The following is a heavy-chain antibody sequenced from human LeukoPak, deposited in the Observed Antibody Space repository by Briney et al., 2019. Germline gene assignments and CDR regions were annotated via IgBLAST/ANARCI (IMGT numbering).Heavy chain of an antibody. CDR1: GLTLVSYE. D-gene: IGHD4-23*01. CDR2: IDSSGRTI. Sequence: GGSLRLSCAASGLTLVSYEMNWVRQAPGKGLEWVSYIDSSGRTIKYADSVRGRFTISRDNAKNSVNLQMNSLRAEDTAVYYCVREGARWFFDYWGQGTLVTVSS. V-gene: IGHV3-48*03. J-gene: IGHJ4*02. CDR3: VREGARWFFDY.